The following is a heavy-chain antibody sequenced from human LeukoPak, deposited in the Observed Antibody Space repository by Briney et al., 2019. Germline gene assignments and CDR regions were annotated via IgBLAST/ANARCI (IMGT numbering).Heavy chain of an antibody. J-gene: IGHJ4*02. Sequence: SETLSLTCGVSGGSISGTNWRSWVRQPPGQGLEWIGEISLAGQTNFNPSLKSRVTISVDTSKNQFSLRVSSVTAADTAVYYCARNADVTVASVTFEYWGQGTLVTVSS. CDR1: GGSISGTNW. CDR2: ISLAGQT. D-gene: IGHD6-19*01. CDR3: ARNADVTVASVTFEY. V-gene: IGHV4-4*02.